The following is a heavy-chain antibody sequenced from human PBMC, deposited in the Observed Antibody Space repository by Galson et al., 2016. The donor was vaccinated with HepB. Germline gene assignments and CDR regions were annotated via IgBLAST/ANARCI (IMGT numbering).Heavy chain of an antibody. CDR2: INSEGTST. Sequence: SLRLSCAASGFTFSTYWMHWVRQDPGKGLVWVSRINSEGTSTTYADSVKGRFTISRDNAKNTLYLQMNSLRVEDAAVYHCARAPHSCCTSISCFEGWYFDLWGRGTLVTVSS. V-gene: IGHV3-74*03. D-gene: IGHD2-2*01. CDR3: ARAPHSCCTSISCFEGWYFDL. CDR1: GFTFSTYW. J-gene: IGHJ2*01.